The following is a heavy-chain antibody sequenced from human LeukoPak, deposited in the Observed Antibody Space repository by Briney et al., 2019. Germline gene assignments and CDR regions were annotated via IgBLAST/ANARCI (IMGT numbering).Heavy chain of an antibody. J-gene: IGHJ5*02. D-gene: IGHD6-13*01. Sequence: SETLSLTCAVYVWSFSGEYWGWIRQPPGKGLEWLGEINHSGSTNYNPSLKSRVTISVDTSKNQFSLKLSSVTAADTALYYCARGPYSSSTNHPAPPNWFDPWGQGTLVTVSS. V-gene: IGHV4-34*01. CDR3: ARGPYSSSTNHPAPPNWFDP. CDR2: INHSGST. CDR1: VWSFSGEY.